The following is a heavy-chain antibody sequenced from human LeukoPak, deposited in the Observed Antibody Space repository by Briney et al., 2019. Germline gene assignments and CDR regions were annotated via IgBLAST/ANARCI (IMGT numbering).Heavy chain of an antibody. CDR1: GFIFSDYY. Sequence: PGGSLRLSCAASGFIFSDYYMSWSRQAPGKGLGLVSYISSSSSYTNYAYSVEGRFTISGDNAKISVYLQMDSLRAEDMAVYVSARDLVDTAMRNIFDFWGQGTVVTVSS. J-gene: IGHJ4*02. D-gene: IGHD5-18*01. CDR2: ISSSSSYT. V-gene: IGHV3-11*06. CDR3: ARDLVDTAMRNIFDF.